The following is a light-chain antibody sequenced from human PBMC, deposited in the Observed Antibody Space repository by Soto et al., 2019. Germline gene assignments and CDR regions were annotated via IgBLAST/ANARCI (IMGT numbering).Light chain of an antibody. V-gene: IGLV2-14*01. CDR1: SSDVGSYNY. CDR2: EVS. CDR3: SSYTSSSTL. J-gene: IGLJ1*01. Sequence: QSVLTQPASVSGSPGQSITISCTGTSSDVGSYNYVSWYQQHPGKAPKLMISEVSDRPSGLSSRFSGSKSGNTASLTISGLPTEDEADYYCSSYTSSSTLFGTGTKVTVL.